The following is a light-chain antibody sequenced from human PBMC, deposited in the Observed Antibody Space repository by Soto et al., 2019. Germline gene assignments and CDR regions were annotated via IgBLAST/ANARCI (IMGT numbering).Light chain of an antibody. J-gene: IGKJ2*01. CDR1: QGISNW. V-gene: IGKV1-12*01. Sequence: DIPMNQSPSSVSASVGDRGTITCRARQGISNWLAWYQQKPGKAPNLLIYGASNLQSVVPSRFSGSRSGTDFTLTISSLQPEDFATYYCQQSNSFPFTFGQGTRLDIK. CDR3: QQSNSFPFT. CDR2: GAS.